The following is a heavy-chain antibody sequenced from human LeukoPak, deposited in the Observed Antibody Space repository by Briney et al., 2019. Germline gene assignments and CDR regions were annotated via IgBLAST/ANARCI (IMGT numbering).Heavy chain of an antibody. Sequence: GSVTVSCKASGYTFTNFYMHWVRQAPGQGLEWMVIIYPSGGTTNYAQKLQGRVTITRDTSKNTVYMDMGSLRAEDTGVYYCARDVLAGSQFFDYWGQGTLVTVSS. CDR3: ARDVLAGSQFFDY. D-gene: IGHD3-10*01. V-gene: IGHV1-46*01. CDR1: GYTFTNFY. CDR2: IYPSGGTT. J-gene: IGHJ4*02.